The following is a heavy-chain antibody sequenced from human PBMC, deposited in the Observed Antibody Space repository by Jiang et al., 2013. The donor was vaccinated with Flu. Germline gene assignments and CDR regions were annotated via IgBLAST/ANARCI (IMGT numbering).Heavy chain of an antibody. J-gene: IGHJ4*02. CDR1: GFTFSSYA. CDR2: ISGSGGST. V-gene: IGHV3-23*04. CDR3: AKDTIPITIFGVCYFDY. D-gene: IGHD3-3*01. Sequence: EVQLVESGGGLVQPGWSLRLSCAASGFTFSSYAMSWVRQAPGKGLEWVSAISGSGGSTYYADSVKGRFTISRDNSKNTLYLQMNSLRAEDTAVYYCAKDTIPITIFGVCYFDYWGQGTLVTVSS.